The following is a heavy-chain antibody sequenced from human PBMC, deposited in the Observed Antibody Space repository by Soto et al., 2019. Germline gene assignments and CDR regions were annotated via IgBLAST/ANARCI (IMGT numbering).Heavy chain of an antibody. CDR2: ISGSGSTT. CDR3: ARSSLTYFEF. Sequence: QVHLEESGGGLVKPGGSLRLSCTASGFTFSDYYMSWIRQAPGKGLEWLAYISGSGSTTYYTDSVKGRFAISRANARTSLYLQINSLRVEDSAVYYCARSSLTYFEFWGQGTLVTVSS. V-gene: IGHV3-11*01. J-gene: IGHJ4*02. CDR1: GFTFSDYY.